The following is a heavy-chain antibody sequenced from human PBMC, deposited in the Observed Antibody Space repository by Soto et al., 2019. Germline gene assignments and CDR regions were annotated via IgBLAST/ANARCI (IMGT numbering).Heavy chain of an antibody. Sequence: EMHLLESGGGLVQPGGSLRLSCAASGFTVSSFPMTWVRQAPGKGLEWVSSISSSGDDSFYADSVKGRFTISRDSSXXMLFLXXSSLRAXXXAVYYCARKVAGSIWGQGTLVTVSS. CDR2: ISSSGDDS. CDR3: ARKVAGSI. J-gene: IGHJ4*02. V-gene: IGHV3-23*01. CDR1: GFTVSSFP. D-gene: IGHD6-19*01.